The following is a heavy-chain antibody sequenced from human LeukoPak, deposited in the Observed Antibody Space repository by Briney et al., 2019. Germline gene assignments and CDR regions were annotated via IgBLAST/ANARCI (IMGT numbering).Heavy chain of an antibody. J-gene: IGHJ4*02. CDR3: ARGRGFDYYDSSGRD. CDR1: GGSISIGSYY. CDR2: IYYSGST. Sequence: PSETLSLTCTVSGGSISIGSYYWSWIRQPPGKGLEWIGYIYYSGSTYYNPSLKSRVTISVDTSKNQFSLRLSSVTAADTAVYYCARGRGFDYYDSSGRDWGQGTLVTVSS. V-gene: IGHV4-30-4*01. D-gene: IGHD3-22*01.